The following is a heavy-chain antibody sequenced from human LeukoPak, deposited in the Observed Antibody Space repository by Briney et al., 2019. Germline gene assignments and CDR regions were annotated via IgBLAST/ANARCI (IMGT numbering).Heavy chain of an antibody. CDR2: INPSGGST. V-gene: IGHV1-46*01. CDR3: ARDGRRRFFDY. CDR1: GYTFTSYY. J-gene: IGHJ4*02. Sequence: GASVKVSCKASGYTFTSYYMHWARQAPGQGLEWMGIINPSGGSTSYAQKFQGRVTMTRDTSTSTVYMELSSLRSEDTAVYYCARDGRRRFFDYWGQGTLVTVSS.